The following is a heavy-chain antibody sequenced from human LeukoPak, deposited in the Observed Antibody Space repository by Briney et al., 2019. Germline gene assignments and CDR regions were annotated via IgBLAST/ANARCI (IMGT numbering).Heavy chain of an antibody. Sequence: GESLKISCKASGYRFTSYWIGWVRQMPGRGLEWMGIIYPDDSDTRYSPSFQGQVTISADKSISTAYLQWSSLKASDTAIYYRARTDFGRGSNLDYYFYYMDVWGEGTTVTVSS. D-gene: IGHD3/OR15-3a*01. CDR2: IYPDDSDT. CDR3: ARTDFGRGSNLDYYFYYMDV. V-gene: IGHV5-51*01. CDR1: GYRFTSYW. J-gene: IGHJ6*03.